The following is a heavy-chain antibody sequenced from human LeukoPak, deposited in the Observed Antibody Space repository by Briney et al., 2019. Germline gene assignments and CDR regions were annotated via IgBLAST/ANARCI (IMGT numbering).Heavy chain of an antibody. D-gene: IGHD5-24*01. Sequence: ASVKVSCKASGYTFTSYYMRWVRQALGQGVEWMGRINPNRGGTNYAQKFQGRVTMTRDTSISTAYMELSRPRSHDPAVYYCARELVATINYWGQGTLVTVSS. J-gene: IGHJ4*02. CDR3: ARELVATINY. V-gene: IGHV1-2*06. CDR2: INPNRGGT. CDR1: GYTFTSYY.